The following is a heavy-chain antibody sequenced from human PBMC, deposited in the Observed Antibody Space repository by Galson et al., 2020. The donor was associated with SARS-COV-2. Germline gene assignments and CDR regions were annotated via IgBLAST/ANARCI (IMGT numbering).Heavy chain of an antibody. J-gene: IGHJ5*02. CDR3: ARCPAPGGFAP. D-gene: IGHD2-2*01. CDR2: IHYDGNT. V-gene: IGHV4-30-4*01. Sequence: SETLSLTCAVSGDSLKIANYYWTWIRQSPGKGLEWIGYIHYDGNTYYNPSLRSRITMSIDTSKNQFSLKLTSVTAADAAVYYCARCPAPGGFAPGGQGPLVPVS. CDR1: GDSLKIANYY.